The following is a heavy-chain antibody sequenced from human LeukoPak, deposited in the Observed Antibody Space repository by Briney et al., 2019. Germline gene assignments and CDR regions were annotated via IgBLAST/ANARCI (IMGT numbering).Heavy chain of an antibody. CDR1: GGTFSSYA. Sequence: GASVKVSCKASGGTFSSYAISWVRQAPGQGLEWMGGIIPMFGTANYAQKFQGRVTITADESTSTAYMELSSLRSEDTAVYYCARGRSPGLRFLGGKDAVDIWGQGTTVTVS. J-gene: IGHJ3*02. CDR3: ARGRSPGLRFLGGKDAVDI. CDR2: IIPMFGTA. D-gene: IGHD3-3*01. V-gene: IGHV1-69*13.